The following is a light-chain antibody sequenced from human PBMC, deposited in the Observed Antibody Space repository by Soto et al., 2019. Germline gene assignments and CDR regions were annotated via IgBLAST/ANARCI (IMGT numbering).Light chain of an antibody. CDR1: SSDVGGYNY. CDR3: TSYTSSANYV. CDR2: DVS. J-gene: IGLJ1*01. V-gene: IGLV2-14*01. Sequence: QSALTQPDSVSGSPGQSITISCTGTSSDVGGYNYVSWYQQHPGKAPKLMIYDVSNRPSGVSNRFSGSRSGNTASLTISGLQAEDEADYYCTSYTSSANYVFGTGTKLTVL.